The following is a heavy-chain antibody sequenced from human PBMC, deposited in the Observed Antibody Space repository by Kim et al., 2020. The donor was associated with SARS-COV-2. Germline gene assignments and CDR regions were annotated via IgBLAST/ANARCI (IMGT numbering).Heavy chain of an antibody. Sequence: ASVKVSCKASGYTFTSYDINWVRQATGQGLEWMGWMNPNSGDTGYAQKFQGRVTMTRNTSISTAYMELSSLRSEDTAVYYCAKYSSYGSGSYYKGAIDYWGQGTLVTVSS. CDR3: AKYSSYGSGSYYKGAIDY. CDR2: MNPNSGDT. V-gene: IGHV1-8*01. J-gene: IGHJ4*02. CDR1: GYTFTSYD. D-gene: IGHD3-10*01.